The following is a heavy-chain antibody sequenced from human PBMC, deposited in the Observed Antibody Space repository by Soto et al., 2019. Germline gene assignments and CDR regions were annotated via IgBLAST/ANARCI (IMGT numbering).Heavy chain of an antibody. CDR2: INHSGST. D-gene: IGHD3-9*01. CDR3: ARAVRGYDILTGPYYYYYMDV. Sequence: NPSETLSLTCAVYGGSFSGYYWSWIRQPPGKGLEWIGEINHSGSTNYNPSLKSRVTISVDTSKNQFSLKLSSVTAADTAVYYCARAVRGYDILTGPYYYYYMDVWGKGTTVTVSS. V-gene: IGHV4-34*01. J-gene: IGHJ6*03. CDR1: GGSFSGYY.